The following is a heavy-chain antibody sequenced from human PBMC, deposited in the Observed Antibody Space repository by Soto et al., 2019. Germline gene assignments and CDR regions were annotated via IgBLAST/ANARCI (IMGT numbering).Heavy chain of an antibody. Sequence: SETLSLTCTVSGGSISSYYWSWIRQPPGKGLEWIGYIYYSGSTNYNPSLKSRVTISVDTSKNQFSLKLSSVTAADTAVYYCARHGIHDFWSGYYEYYYYYYMDVWGKGTTVTVSS. CDR2: IYYSGST. J-gene: IGHJ6*03. D-gene: IGHD3-3*01. CDR3: ARHGIHDFWSGYYEYYYYYYMDV. V-gene: IGHV4-59*08. CDR1: GGSISSYY.